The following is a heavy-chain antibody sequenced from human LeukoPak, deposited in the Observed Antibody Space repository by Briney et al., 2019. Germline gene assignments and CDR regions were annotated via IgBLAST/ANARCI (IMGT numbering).Heavy chain of an antibody. D-gene: IGHD2-2*01. CDR1: GFTFSSYS. J-gene: IGHJ4*02. Sequence: GGSLRLSCAASGFTFSSYSMNWVRQAPGKGLEWVSSISSSSSYIYYADSVKGRFTISRDNAKNSLYLQMNSLRAEDTAVYYCAREGGYCSSTSCYALVRRLYYFDYWGQGTLVTVSS. CDR2: ISSSSSYI. CDR3: AREGGYCSSTSCYALVRRLYYFDY. V-gene: IGHV3-21*01.